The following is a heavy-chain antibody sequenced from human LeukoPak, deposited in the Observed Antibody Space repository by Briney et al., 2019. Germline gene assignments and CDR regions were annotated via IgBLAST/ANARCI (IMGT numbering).Heavy chain of an antibody. J-gene: IGHJ4*02. CDR3: ARTAARRFDY. CDR1: GYTFPSYF. D-gene: IGHD6-6*01. CDR2: INPTGGST. Sequence: ASVKVSCKASGYTFPSYFMHWVRQAPGQGLEWMGIINPTGGSTTYAQKSQGRVTMTRDTSTSTVYMVLSSLKSDDTAVYYCARTAARRFDYWGQGTLVTVSS. V-gene: IGHV1-46*01.